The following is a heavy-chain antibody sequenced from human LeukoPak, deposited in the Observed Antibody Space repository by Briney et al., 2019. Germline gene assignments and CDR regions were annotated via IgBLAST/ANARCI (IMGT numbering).Heavy chain of an antibody. V-gene: IGHV3-7*03. CDR3: AIGTSRSDYYFDS. D-gene: IGHD2-2*01. Sequence: GGSLRLSCAASGFTFSSYWMSWVRQAPGTGLEWVANIKQDGSEKYYVDSVKGRFTISRDNAKNSLYLQMNSLRAEDTAVYFCAIGTSRSDYYFDSWGQGTLVTVSS. CDR1: GFTFSSYW. J-gene: IGHJ4*02. CDR2: IKQDGSEK.